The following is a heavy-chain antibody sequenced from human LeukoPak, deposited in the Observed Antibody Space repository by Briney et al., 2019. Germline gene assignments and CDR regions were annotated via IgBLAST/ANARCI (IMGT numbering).Heavy chain of an antibody. CDR3: ATATQPRGYFLH. V-gene: IGHV1-18*01. CDR1: GYTFTTYS. D-gene: IGHD2-2*01. J-gene: IGHJ1*01. Sequence: ASVKVRCKASGYTFTTYSLAWVRQAPGQSLEWMGWISVNNGGTNYAQSFQDRVTLTRDTSTNTAYLELRSLRSDDTAIIYCATATQPRGYFLHWGQGTLVTVSS. CDR2: ISVNNGGT.